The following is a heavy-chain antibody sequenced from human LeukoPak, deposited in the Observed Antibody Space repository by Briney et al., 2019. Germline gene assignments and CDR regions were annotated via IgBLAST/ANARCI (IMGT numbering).Heavy chain of an antibody. CDR2: VNPNSGNT. V-gene: IGHV1-8*01. J-gene: IGHJ4*02. CDR1: GYTFTSYD. D-gene: IGHD3-22*01. CDR3: ARGNFYDSSGYYHRVLGY. Sequence: GASVKVSCKASGYTFTSYDINWVRQAPGQGLEWMGWVNPNSGNTGYAQNFQGRVTMTRNTSISTAHMELSSLRSDDTAVYYCARGNFYDSSGYYHRVLGYWGQGALVTVSS.